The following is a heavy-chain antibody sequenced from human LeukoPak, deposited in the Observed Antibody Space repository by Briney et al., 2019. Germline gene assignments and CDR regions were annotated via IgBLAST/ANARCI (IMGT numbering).Heavy chain of an antibody. CDR1: GFTFSSYW. D-gene: IGHD6-13*01. J-gene: IGHJ4*01. V-gene: IGHV3-7*01. Sequence: PGGSLRLSCAVSGFTFSSYWMNWVRPAPGKGLEWVASIRQDGNEKSYVDSVKGRFTISRDNTKDSLYLQIDSLRAEDTAMYFCARDGTAPGLYFDLWGQGTLVTVSS. CDR2: IRQDGNEK. CDR3: ARDGTAPGLYFDL.